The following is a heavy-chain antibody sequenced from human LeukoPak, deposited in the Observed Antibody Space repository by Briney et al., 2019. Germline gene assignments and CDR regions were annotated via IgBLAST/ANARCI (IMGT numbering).Heavy chain of an antibody. CDR1: GFTFSGSA. CDR2: IRSKANSYAT. J-gene: IGHJ4*02. V-gene: IGHV3-73*01. Sequence: PGGSLKLSCAASGFTFSGSAMHWVRQASGKGLEWVGRIRSKANSYATAYAASVKGRFTISRDDSKNTAYLQMNSLKTEDTAVYYCTRLMDYYDSSGAFDYWGQGTLVTVSS. D-gene: IGHD3-22*01. CDR3: TRLMDYYDSSGAFDY.